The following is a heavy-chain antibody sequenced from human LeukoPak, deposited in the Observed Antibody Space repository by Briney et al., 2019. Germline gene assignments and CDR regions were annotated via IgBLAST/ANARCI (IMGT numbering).Heavy chain of an antibody. CDR3: AKDSRESSGHFPYYYYYNYGLDV. CDR1: GFIFSSSA. Sequence: GGSLRLSCAVSGFIFSSSAMSWVRQAPGKGLEWVSAISGGGDDTSYADSARGRFTVSRDNSKNTLYLQMNSLRAEDTAVYYCAKDSRESSGHFPYYYYYNYGLDVWGQGITVTVSS. D-gene: IGHD3-22*01. V-gene: IGHV3-23*01. J-gene: IGHJ6*02. CDR2: ISGGGDDT.